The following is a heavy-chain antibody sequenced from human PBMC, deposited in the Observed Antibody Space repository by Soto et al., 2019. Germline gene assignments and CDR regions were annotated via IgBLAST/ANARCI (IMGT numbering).Heavy chain of an antibody. V-gene: IGHV4-59*01. D-gene: IGHD2-2*01. CDR1: GGSISGYY. J-gene: IGHJ4*02. CDR2: IYYSGST. Sequence: SETLSLTCTVSGGSISGYYWSWIRQPPGKGLEWIGYIYYSGSTNYNPSLKSRVTISVDTSKNQFSLKLSSVTAADTAVYYCARGGIVVVPAAPCFDYWGQGTLVTVSS. CDR3: ARGGIVVVPAAPCFDY.